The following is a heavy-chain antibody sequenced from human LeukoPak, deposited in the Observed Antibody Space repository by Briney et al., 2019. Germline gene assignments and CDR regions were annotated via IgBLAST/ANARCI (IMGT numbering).Heavy chain of an antibody. CDR3: ARVNAPVATFDY. J-gene: IGHJ4*02. D-gene: IGHD1-1*01. CDR1: GYSISSTYY. V-gene: IGHV4-38-2*02. Sequence: SDTLSLTCTVSGYSISSTYYGAWIRPPPGKGLEWIATISHSGSTYYTPSLESRLTISLDTSRNHFSLRLSSVTAADTAVYYCARVNAPVATFDYWGLGTLVAVSS. CDR2: ISHSGST.